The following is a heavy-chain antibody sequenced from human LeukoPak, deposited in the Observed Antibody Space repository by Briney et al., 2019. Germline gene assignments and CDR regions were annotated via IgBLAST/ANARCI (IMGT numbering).Heavy chain of an antibody. CDR1: GFTFSNYA. CDR2: LSASGGAT. J-gene: IGHJ4*02. Sequence: GGSLRLSCAASGFTFSNYAVTWVRQAPGKGLEWVSRLSASGGATFYADSVKGRFTISRDNSKNTLYPQTNSLRAEDTAVYYCAKGGHSSGWSFYYFDSWGQGTLVTVSS. D-gene: IGHD6-13*01. V-gene: IGHV3-23*01. CDR3: AKGGHSSGWSFYYFDS.